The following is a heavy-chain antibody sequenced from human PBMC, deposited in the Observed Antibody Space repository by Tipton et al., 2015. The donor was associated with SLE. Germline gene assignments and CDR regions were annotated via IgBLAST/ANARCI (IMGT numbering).Heavy chain of an antibody. V-gene: IGHV4-59*01. CDR1: GGSITNYF. J-gene: IGHJ6*03. CDR3: ARAGGIAARSYYYYYYYMDV. CDR2: IYYRGTI. D-gene: IGHD6-6*01. Sequence: TLSLTCTVSGGSITNYFWSWIRQPPGKGLEWIGHIYYRGTISYNPSLKSRVTISLDASKKQHALRLSSVTAADTAVYYCARAGGIAARSYYYYYYYMDVWGKGTTVTVSS.